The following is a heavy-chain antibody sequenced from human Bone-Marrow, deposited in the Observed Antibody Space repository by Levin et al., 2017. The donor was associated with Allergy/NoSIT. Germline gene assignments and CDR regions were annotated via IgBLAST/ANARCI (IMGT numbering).Heavy chain of an antibody. V-gene: IGHV2-5*02. J-gene: IGHJ5*02. CDR3: AHITGGDIRGKRGNWFDP. Sequence: VSGPTLVKPTQTLTLTCTFSGFSLSTSGVGVGWIRQPPGKALEWLALIYWDDDKRYSPSLKSRLTITKDTSKNQVVLTMTNMDPVDTATYYCAHITGGDIRGKRGNWFDPWGQGTLVTVSS. D-gene: IGHD3-10*01. CDR2: IYWDDDK. CDR1: GFSLSTSGVG.